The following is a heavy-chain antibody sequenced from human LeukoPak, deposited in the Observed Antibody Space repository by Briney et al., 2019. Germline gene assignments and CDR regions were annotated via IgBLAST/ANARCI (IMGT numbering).Heavy chain of an antibody. CDR2: IYYSGST. D-gene: IGHD3-22*01. CDR1: GGSISSYY. J-gene: IGHJ4*02. V-gene: IGHV4-59*08. CDR3: ARHGDSYYYDSSGFYYFDY. Sequence: SETLSLTCTVPGGSISSYYWSWIRQPPGKGLEWIGYIYYSGSTNYNPSLKSRVTVSVDTSKNQFSLKLSSVTAADTAVYYCARHGDSYYYDSSGFYYFDYWGQGTPVTVSS.